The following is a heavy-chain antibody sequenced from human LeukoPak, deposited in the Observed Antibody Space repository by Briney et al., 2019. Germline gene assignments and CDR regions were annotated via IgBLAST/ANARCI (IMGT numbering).Heavy chain of an antibody. CDR3: ARGGCSGGSCYPPFAYYYYGMDV. Sequence: SETLSLTCTASAGSVISGSYYWSWIRQPPGKELEWIGYISYSGSANYNPSLTSRVSISVDTSKNQFSLKLSSVTAADTAMYYCARGGCSGGSCYPPFAYYYYGMDVWGKGTTVTVSS. CDR1: AGSVISGSYY. V-gene: IGHV4-61*01. J-gene: IGHJ6*04. CDR2: ISYSGSA. D-gene: IGHD2-15*01.